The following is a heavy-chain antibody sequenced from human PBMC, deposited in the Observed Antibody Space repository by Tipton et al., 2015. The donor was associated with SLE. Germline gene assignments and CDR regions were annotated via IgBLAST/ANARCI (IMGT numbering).Heavy chain of an antibody. CDR1: GFTFSSYA. CDR3: VKVESWYDLWTGYYFAY. V-gene: IGHV3-23*01. CDR2: ISGSGGRT. D-gene: IGHD3-3*01. J-gene: IGHJ4*02. Sequence: SLRLSCAASGFTFSSYAMSWVRQAPGKGLEWVSGISGSGGRTYYADSVKGRFTISRDNSKNTLYLQMNSLRAEDTAVYYCVKVESWYDLWTGYYFAYWGQGSRLTVSS.